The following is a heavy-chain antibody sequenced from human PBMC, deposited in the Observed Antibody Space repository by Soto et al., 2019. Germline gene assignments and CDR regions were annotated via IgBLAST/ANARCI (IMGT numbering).Heavy chain of an antibody. CDR3: AADCSGGSCYGGIDY. CDR1: GYTLTELS. D-gene: IGHD2-15*01. CDR2: FDPEDGET. V-gene: IGHV1-24*01. J-gene: IGHJ4*02. Sequence: APVKVSCKVSGYTLTELSMHWVRQAPGKGLEWMGGFDPEDGETIYAQKFQGRVTMTEDTSTDTAYMELSSLRSEDTAVYYCAADCSGGSCYGGIDYWGQGTLVTVSS.